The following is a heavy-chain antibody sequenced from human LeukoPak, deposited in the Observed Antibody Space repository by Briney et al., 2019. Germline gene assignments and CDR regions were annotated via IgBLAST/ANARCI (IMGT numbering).Heavy chain of an antibody. Sequence: GGSLRLSCAASGFTFSSYNMNWVRQAPGKGLEWVSYISSSSRTIYYADSVKGRFTISRDNAKNSLYLQMNSLRAEDTAVYYCAKAPPYCSGGSCYSPDYWGQGTLVTVSS. J-gene: IGHJ4*02. CDR2: ISSSSRTI. D-gene: IGHD2-15*01. CDR3: AKAPPYCSGGSCYSPDY. V-gene: IGHV3-48*01. CDR1: GFTFSSYN.